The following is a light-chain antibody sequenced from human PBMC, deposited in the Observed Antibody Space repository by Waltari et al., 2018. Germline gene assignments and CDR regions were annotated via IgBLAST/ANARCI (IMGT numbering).Light chain of an antibody. J-gene: IGLJ2*01. CDR2: RDT. V-gene: IGLV3-25*03. CDR3: QSADSSGNYVV. CDR1: ALPTQE. Sequence: SYELTPPPSVSVSPGQTARLTCSGDALPTQEPSWYQQRPGQAPVRVIYRDTERPSGIPERFSGSSSGTIVTLTISGVQAEDEADYYCQSADSSGNYVVFGGGTKLTVL.